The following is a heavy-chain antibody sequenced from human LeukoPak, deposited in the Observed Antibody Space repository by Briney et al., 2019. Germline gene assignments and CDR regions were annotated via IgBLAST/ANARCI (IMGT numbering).Heavy chain of an antibody. Sequence: PGGSLRLSCVVSGFIVSSDYMSWVRQAPGKGLEWVSVIYSGGTTYYADSVRGRFTISRDNYKNTLYLQMNSLRAEDTAMYYCARGPSYSCAYFDYWGQGTLVTVSS. CDR2: IYSGGTT. D-gene: IGHD5-18*01. CDR3: ARGPSYSCAYFDY. J-gene: IGHJ4*02. CDR1: GFIVSSDY. V-gene: IGHV3-53*01.